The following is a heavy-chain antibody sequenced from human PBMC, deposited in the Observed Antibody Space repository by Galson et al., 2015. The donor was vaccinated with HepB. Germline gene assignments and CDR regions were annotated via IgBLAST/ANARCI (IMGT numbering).Heavy chain of an antibody. CDR3: AKDGDTAMVYELDY. CDR1: GFTFSSYA. J-gene: IGHJ4*02. V-gene: IGHV3-23*01. D-gene: IGHD5-18*01. CDR2: ISGSGGST. Sequence: SLRLSCAASGFTFSSYAMSWVRQAPGKGLEWVSAISGSGGSTYYADSVKGRFTISRGNSKNTLYLQMNSLRAEDTAVYYCAKDGDTAMVYELDYWGQGTLVTVSS.